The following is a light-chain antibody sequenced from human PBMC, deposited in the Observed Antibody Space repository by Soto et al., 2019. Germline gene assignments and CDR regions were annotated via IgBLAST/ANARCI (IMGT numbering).Light chain of an antibody. Sequence: DFEMTQSPSTLSASPGERATLSCRASQSVSSYLAWYQQRPGQAPQLLIYGASTWETGVPLMFRGRGSGTDFTLTISSLEPEDFAVYYCQQYYSSPQTFGLGTKVDIK. J-gene: IGKJ1*01. CDR1: QSVSSY. V-gene: IGKV1-5*01. CDR3: QQYYSSPQT. CDR2: GAS.